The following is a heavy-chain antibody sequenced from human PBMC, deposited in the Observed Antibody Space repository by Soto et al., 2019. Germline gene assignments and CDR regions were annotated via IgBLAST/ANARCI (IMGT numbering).Heavy chain of an antibody. CDR2: IHHSGTT. CDR1: GGSITSHSW. CDR3: ASQVFYTMGV. V-gene: IGHV4-4*02. Sequence: QVQLQESGPGLVQPSGTLSLTCAVSGGSITSHSWWSWVRQPPGKGLEWIGEIHHSGTTNYNPSLKGHFTLSVDKSKNQLSLKVNSVPAADAPMFYCASQVFYTMGVWGGGPPVTVSS. J-gene: IGHJ6*04.